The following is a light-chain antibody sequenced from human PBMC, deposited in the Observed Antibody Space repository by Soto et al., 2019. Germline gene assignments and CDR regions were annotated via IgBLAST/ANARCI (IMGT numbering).Light chain of an antibody. J-gene: IGKJ2*01. CDR1: QTITNS. V-gene: IGKV1-39*01. CDR2: AAS. Sequence: DIQMTQSPSSLSASVGDRVTIICRASQTITNSLNWYQHKPGKAPKLLIYAASSLQSGVPSRFSGSGSGTDFTLTISSLQPEDFATYYCQQSDSNPRTFGQGTKLESK. CDR3: QQSDSNPRT.